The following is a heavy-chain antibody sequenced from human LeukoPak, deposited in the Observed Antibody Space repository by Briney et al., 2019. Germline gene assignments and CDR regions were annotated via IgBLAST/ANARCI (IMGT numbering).Heavy chain of an antibody. CDR3: ARDAPRWRNAFDF. J-gene: IGHJ3*01. V-gene: IGHV1-18*01. D-gene: IGHD4-23*01. CDR1: GYTFTSTG. Sequence: ASVKVSCKASGYTFTSTGICWVRQAPGQGLEWMGWVSAYNGNTNYAQKFRGRVTMTRDTSTNTAYTELRSLRSDDTAVYFCARDAPRWRNAFDFWGQGTMVTVSS. CDR2: VSAYNGNT.